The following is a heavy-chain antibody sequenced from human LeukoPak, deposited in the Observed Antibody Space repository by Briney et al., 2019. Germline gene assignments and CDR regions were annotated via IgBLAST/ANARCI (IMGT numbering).Heavy chain of an antibody. CDR2: MNPNSGNT. V-gene: IGHV1-8*03. J-gene: IGHJ4*02. Sequence: GASVKVSCKASGYTFTNYDINWVRQATGQGLEWMGYMNPNSGNTGYAQKFQDRVTITSDTSISTAYMELSSLRSDDTAVYYCARVQPNYYDGSGYSVFDYWGQGTLVTVSS. CDR3: ARVQPNYYDGSGYSVFDY. CDR1: GYTFTNYD. D-gene: IGHD3-22*01.